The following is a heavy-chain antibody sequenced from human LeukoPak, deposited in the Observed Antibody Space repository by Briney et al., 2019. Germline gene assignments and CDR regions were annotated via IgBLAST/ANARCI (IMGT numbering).Heavy chain of an antibody. CDR3: ARGIPYATTVTGRAFDI. Sequence: SETLSLTCTVSGGSISSYYWSWIRQSPGKGLEWIGYIYYSGSTNYNPSLKSRVTISVDTSKNQFSLKLSSVTAADTAVYYCARGIPYATTVTGRAFDIWGQGTMVTVSS. CDR1: GGSISSYY. D-gene: IGHD4-17*01. V-gene: IGHV4-59*12. CDR2: IYYSGST. J-gene: IGHJ3*02.